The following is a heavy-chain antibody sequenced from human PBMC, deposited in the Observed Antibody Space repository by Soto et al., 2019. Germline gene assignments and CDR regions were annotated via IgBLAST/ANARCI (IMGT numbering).Heavy chain of an antibody. D-gene: IGHD2-2*01. CDR3: ARETYLVVPAAMPIPPAY. CDR2: ISSSSSTI. Sequence: EVQLVESGGGLVQPGGSLRLSCAASGFTFSSYSMNWVRQAPGKGLEWVSYISSSSSTIYYADSVKGRFTISRDNAKNSLYLQMNSLRDEDTAVYYCARETYLVVPAAMPIPPAYWGQGTLVTVSS. CDR1: GFTFSSYS. J-gene: IGHJ4*02. V-gene: IGHV3-48*02.